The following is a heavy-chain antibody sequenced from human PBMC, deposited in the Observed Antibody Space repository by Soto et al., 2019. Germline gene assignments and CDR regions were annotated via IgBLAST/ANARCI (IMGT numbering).Heavy chain of an antibody. Sequence: QVQLVQSGAEVKKPGASVKVSCKARGYTFTSYSMHWVRQAPGQGLEWMGIINPSGGSTSYAQKFQGRVTMTRDTSTSTVYTELSSLRYEDTAVYYCARGGIAAAKDWGQGTLVTVSS. D-gene: IGHD6-13*01. CDR2: INPSGGST. J-gene: IGHJ4*02. CDR1: GYTFTSYS. V-gene: IGHV1-46*03. CDR3: ARGGIAAAKD.